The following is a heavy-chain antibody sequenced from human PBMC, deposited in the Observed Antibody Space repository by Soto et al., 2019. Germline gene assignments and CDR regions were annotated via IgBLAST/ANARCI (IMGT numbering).Heavy chain of an antibody. J-gene: IGHJ4*02. V-gene: IGHV1-3*01. CDR2: INAGNGNT. CDR1: GYTFTSYA. D-gene: IGHD3-10*01. Sequence: QVQLVQSGAEVKKPGASVKVSCKASGYTFTSYAMHWVRQAPGQRLEWMGWINAGNGNTKYSQKFQGRVPITRDTSXSXXYMELSSLRSEDTAVYYCARDSSPIKTRSMVRGVDWGQGTLVTVSS. CDR3: ARDSSPIKTRSMVRGVD.